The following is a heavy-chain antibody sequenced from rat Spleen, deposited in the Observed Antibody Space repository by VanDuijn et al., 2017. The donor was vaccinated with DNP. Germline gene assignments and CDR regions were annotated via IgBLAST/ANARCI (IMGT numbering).Heavy chain of an antibody. CDR3: ARPLYDGYYHGAMDA. Sequence: EVQLVESGGDLVQPGRSLKLSCVASGFTFNYYWMTWVRQAPGRGLEWIASLTSGRGSTSYPDSVKGGFTFTRDDVKNTLYLQMDSLRSEDTATYYCARPLYDGYYHGAMDAWGQGTSVTVSS. CDR1: GFTFNYYW. CDR2: LTSGRGST. J-gene: IGHJ4*01. D-gene: IGHD1-12*03. V-gene: IGHV5-31*01.